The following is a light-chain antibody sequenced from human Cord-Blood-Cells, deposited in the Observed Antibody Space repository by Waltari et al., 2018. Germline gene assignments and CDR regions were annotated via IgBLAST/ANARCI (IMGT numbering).Light chain of an antibody. CDR3: SSYAGSNNFVV. V-gene: IGLV2-8*01. J-gene: IGLJ2*01. CDR1: SSDVGGYTY. CDR2: EVS. Sequence: QSALTQPPSASGSPGQSVTIPCTGTSSDVGGYTYVSWYQQPPGKAPKLMIYEVSKRPSGVPDRFSGSKSGNTASLTVSGLQAEDEADYYCSSYAGSNNFVVFGGGTKLTVL.